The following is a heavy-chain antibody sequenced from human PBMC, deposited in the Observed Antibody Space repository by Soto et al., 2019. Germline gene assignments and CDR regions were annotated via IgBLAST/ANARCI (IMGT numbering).Heavy chain of an antibody. CDR3: ARDRVY. D-gene: IGHD3-10*01. CDR1: GGPVTSGSYY. J-gene: IGHJ4*02. CDR2: LYYSGST. Sequence: SETLSLTCTVSGGPVTSGSYYWSWIRQPPGKGLEWIGYLYYSGSTKYNPSLKSRVTMSVDSSKNQFCLKLSSVTAADTAVYYCARDRVYWGQGALVTVSS. V-gene: IGHV4-61*01.